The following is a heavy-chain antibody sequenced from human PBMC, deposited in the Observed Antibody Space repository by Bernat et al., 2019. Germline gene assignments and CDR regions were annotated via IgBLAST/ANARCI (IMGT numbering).Heavy chain of an antibody. CDR1: GFTFSSYA. V-gene: IGHV3-23*01. CDR2: ISGSGGST. CDR3: AKDGRIAARRADYFDY. Sequence: EVQLLESGGGLVQPGGSLRLSCAASGFTFSSYAMSWVRQAPGKGLEWVSAISGSGGSTYYADSVKGRFTISRDNSKNTLYLQMNSLTAEDTAVYYCAKDGRIAARRADYFDYWGQGTLVTVSS. J-gene: IGHJ4*02. D-gene: IGHD6-6*01.